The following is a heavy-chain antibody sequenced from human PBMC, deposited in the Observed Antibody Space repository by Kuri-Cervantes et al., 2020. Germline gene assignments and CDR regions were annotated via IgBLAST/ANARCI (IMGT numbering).Heavy chain of an antibody. V-gene: IGHV5-51*01. CDR3: AVKGYSYGTHYYYGMDV. CDR1: GYSFTSYW. D-gene: IGHD5-18*01. CDR2: IYPGDSDT. J-gene: IGHJ6*02. Sequence: GESLKLSCKGSGYSFTSYWIGWVRQMPGKGLEWMGIIYPGDSDTRYSPSFQGQVTISADKSISTAYLQWSSLKASDTAMYYCAVKGYSYGTHYYYGMDVWGQGTTVTVSS.